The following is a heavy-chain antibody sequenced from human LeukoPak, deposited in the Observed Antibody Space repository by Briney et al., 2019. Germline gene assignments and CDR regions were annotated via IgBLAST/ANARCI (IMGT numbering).Heavy chain of an antibody. CDR3: ARVRLPSSWYYFDY. CDR1: GGSISSGSYY. V-gene: IGHV4-61*01. CDR2: IYYSGST. Sequence: PSETLSLTCTVSGGSISSGSYYWSWIRQPPGKGLEWIGYIYYSGSTNYNPSLKSRVTISVDTSKNQFSLKLSSVTAADTAVYYCARVRLPSSWYYFDYWGQGTLVTVSS. J-gene: IGHJ4*02. D-gene: IGHD6-13*01.